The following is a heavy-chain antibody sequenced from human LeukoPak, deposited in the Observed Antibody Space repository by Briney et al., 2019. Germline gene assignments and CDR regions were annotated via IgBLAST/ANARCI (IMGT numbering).Heavy chain of an antibody. Sequence: GASVRVFCKLCGYPFNGCFLQWVRQAPGQGLEGMGWINPDSGATNYEQKFKDRVTMTRDTSISTAYMGLNRLSSDDTAVYYCARDLRGLGDFLDYWGQGTLVTVSS. CDR3: ARDLRGLGDFLDY. J-gene: IGHJ4*02. D-gene: IGHD3-10*01. V-gene: IGHV1-2*02. CDR1: GYPFNGCF. CDR2: INPDSGAT.